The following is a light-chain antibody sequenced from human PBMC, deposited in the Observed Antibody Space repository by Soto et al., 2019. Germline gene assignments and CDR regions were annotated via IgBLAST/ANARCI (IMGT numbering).Light chain of an antibody. V-gene: IGKV1-33*01. Sequence: DIQVTQSPPSLSASVGDRVTVTCLASQDSNTFLNWFQQRPGEAPKLLIYATSNLEPGVPSRFSGRQSGTDFILSISSLQPEDVGTYYCQQSDNLPDFTFGPGTKVNI. CDR2: ATS. CDR3: QQSDNLPDFT. J-gene: IGKJ3*01. CDR1: QDSNTF.